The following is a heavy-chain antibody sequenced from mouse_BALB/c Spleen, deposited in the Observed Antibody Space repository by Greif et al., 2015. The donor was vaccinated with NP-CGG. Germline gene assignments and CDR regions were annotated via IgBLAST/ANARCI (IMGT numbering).Heavy chain of an antibody. CDR3: ARLGNYGNPYYYAMDY. CDR1: GYTFTYFA. V-gene: IGHV1S137*01. Sequence: GAWGGGAGGSVKIFFKGSGYTFTYFAFPLGEQRHAKRLEGVWGICTFNGNTKYNQKFKGKATMTVDKSSSTAYMELARLTSEDSAIYYCARLGNYGNPYYYAMDYWGQGTSVTVSS. D-gene: IGHD2-1*01. J-gene: IGHJ4*01. CDR2: ICTFNGNT.